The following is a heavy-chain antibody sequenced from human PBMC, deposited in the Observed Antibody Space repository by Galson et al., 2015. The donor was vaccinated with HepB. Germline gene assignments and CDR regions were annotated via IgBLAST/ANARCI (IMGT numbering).Heavy chain of an antibody. CDR1: GYTFTSYH. CDR2: INPSGGST. CDR3: ARKGGWELPLDY. Sequence: SVKVSCKASGYTFTSYHMHWVRQAPGQGLEWMGIINPSGGSTSYAQKFQGRVTMTRDTSTSTVYMELSSLRSEDTAVYYCARKGGWELPLDYWGQGTLVTVSS. V-gene: IGHV1-46*01. J-gene: IGHJ4*02. D-gene: IGHD1-26*01.